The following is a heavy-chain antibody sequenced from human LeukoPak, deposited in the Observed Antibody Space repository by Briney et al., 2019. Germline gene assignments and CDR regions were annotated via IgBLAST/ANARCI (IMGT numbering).Heavy chain of an antibody. D-gene: IGHD2-21*01. CDR2: IWYDGSYK. V-gene: IGHV3-33*01. CDR1: GFTFNRYG. Sequence: GGSLRLSCAASGFTFNRYGMYWVRQAPGKGLEWVAVIWYDGSYKYYADSVKGRFTISKDNSKNTLELQMSSLRADDTAVYYCARWASIQATYFFDYWGQGTLVTVSS. J-gene: IGHJ4*02. CDR3: ARWASIQATYFFDY.